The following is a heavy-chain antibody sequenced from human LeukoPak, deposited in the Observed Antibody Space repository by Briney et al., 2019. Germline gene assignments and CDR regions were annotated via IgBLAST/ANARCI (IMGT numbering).Heavy chain of an antibody. J-gene: IGHJ4*02. Sequence: PGESLRLSCAASEFSFSSHSMNWVRQAPGKGLEWVSTINSSGDYTCYADSVKGRFTISRDNAKNSLYLQMNSLRVEDTAVYYCAREVVIVVEPAANTIDYCGQGTRVTVSS. CDR1: EFSFSSHS. CDR3: AREVVIVVEPAANTIDY. D-gene: IGHD2-2*01. V-gene: IGHV3-21*01. CDR2: INSSGDYT.